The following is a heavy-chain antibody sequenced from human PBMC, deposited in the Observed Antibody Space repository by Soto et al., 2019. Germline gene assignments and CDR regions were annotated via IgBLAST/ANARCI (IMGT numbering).Heavy chain of an antibody. CDR1: GYNFTNLW. Sequence: LKISCKVSGYNFTNLWIGWVRQMPGKGLEWMGIIYPSDSDTKYSPSFQGQVTMSADKSISTAYLQWSSLKASDSAMYYCARVLPRSFDVWGQGTMVTVSS. CDR2: IYPSDSDT. J-gene: IGHJ3*01. V-gene: IGHV5-51*01. CDR3: ARVLPRSFDV.